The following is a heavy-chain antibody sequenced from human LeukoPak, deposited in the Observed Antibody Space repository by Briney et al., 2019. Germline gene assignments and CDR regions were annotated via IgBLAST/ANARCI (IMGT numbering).Heavy chain of an antibody. CDR2: INPNSGGT. J-gene: IGHJ4*02. Sequence: ASVKVSCKASGYIFTDYYMHWVRQAPGQELGWMGRINPNSGGTNYAQKFQGRVTMTRDTSISTAYMELSRLRSDDTAVYYCARDLGGANDYWGQGTLVAVSS. CDR1: GYIFTDYY. V-gene: IGHV1-2*06. CDR3: ARDLGGANDY. D-gene: IGHD3-16*01.